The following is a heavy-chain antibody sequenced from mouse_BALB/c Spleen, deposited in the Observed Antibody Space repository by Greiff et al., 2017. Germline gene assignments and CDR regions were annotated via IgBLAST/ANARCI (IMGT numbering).Heavy chain of an antibody. CDR2: ISSGSSTI. CDR1: GFTFSSFG. J-gene: IGHJ2*01. CDR3: ARWGNYYGSSFDY. V-gene: IGHV5-17*02. D-gene: IGHD1-1*01. Sequence: EVKLVESGGGLVQPGGSRKLSCAASGFTFSSFGMHWVRQAPEKGLEWVAYISSGSSTIYYADTVKGRFTISRDNPKNTLFLQMTSLRSEDTAMYYCARWGNYYGSSFDYWGQGTTLTVSS.